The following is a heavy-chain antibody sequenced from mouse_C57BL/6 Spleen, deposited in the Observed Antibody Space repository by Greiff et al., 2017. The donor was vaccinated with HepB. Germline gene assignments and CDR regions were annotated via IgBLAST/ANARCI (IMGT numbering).Heavy chain of an antibody. V-gene: IGHV1-52*01. Sequence: QVQLQQPGAELVRPGSSVKLSCKASGYTFTSYWMHWVKQRPIQGLEWIGNIDTSDSETHYNQKFKDKATLTVDKSSSTAYMQLSSLTSEDSAVYYCARDATVVPYFDYWGQGTTLTVSS. J-gene: IGHJ2*01. CDR1: GYTFTSYW. CDR3: ARDATVVPYFDY. CDR2: IDTSDSET. D-gene: IGHD1-1*01.